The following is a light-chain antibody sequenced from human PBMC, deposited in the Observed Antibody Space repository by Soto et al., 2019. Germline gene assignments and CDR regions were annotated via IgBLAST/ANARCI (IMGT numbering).Light chain of an antibody. CDR2: GAS. CDR3: QQYGSSSIT. V-gene: IGKV3-20*01. J-gene: IGKJ5*01. Sequence: EIVLTQSRGNLSLSPGERAIISCRASQSVSSSYLAWYQQRPGQAPRLLIYGASSRATGIPDRFSGSGSGTDVTLTISRLEPEDFAVYYCQQYGSSSITFGQGTRLEIK. CDR1: QSVSSSY.